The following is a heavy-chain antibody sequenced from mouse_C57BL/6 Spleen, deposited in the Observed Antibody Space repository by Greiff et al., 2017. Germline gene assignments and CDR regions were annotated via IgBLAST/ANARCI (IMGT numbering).Heavy chain of an antibody. D-gene: IGHD4-1*01. CDR2: ISSGSSTI. Sequence: EVQRVESGGGLVKPGGSLKLSCAASGFTFSDYGMHWVRQAPEKGLEWVAYISSGSSTIYYADTVKGRFTISRDNAKNTLFLQMTSLRSEDTAMYYGARLTGTLYWYFDVWGTGTTVTVSS. J-gene: IGHJ1*03. CDR3: ARLTGTLYWYFDV. V-gene: IGHV5-17*01. CDR1: GFTFSDYG.